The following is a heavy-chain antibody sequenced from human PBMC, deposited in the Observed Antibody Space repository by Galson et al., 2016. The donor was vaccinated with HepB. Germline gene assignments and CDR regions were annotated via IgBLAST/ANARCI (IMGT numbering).Heavy chain of an antibody. Sequence: CAISGDSVSSNSAAWSWIRQSQSRGLEWLGRTYYRSEWFHDYAVFVKSRITITPDTSKNQFSLQLNSVNQEDTAGYFCARGGLRTQWRVIPTDYNGLDVWGQGTTVTVSS. CDR3: ARGGLRTQWRVIPTDYNGLDV. CDR1: GDSVSSNSAA. D-gene: IGHD6-19*01. J-gene: IGHJ6*02. CDR2: TYYRSEWFH. V-gene: IGHV6-1*01.